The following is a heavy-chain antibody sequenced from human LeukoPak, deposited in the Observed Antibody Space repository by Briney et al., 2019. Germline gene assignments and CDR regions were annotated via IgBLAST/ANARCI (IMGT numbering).Heavy chain of an antibody. V-gene: IGHV3-72*01. J-gene: IGHJ4*02. Sequence: PGGSLRLSCAASGFTFSDHYLDWVRQAPGKGLEWVGRSRSKTNRYTTQYAASVKGRFTISRDDSKNSLYLQMNSLKTEDTAVYYCTRDTRGGGSPAGPLWGQGTLVTVSS. CDR2: SRSKTNRYTT. CDR1: GFTFSDHY. CDR3: TRDTRGGGSPAGPL. D-gene: IGHD2-2*01.